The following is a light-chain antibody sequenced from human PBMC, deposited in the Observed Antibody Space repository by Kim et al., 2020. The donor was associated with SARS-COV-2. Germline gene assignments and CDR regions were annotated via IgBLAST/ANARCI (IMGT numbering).Light chain of an antibody. Sequence: VSPEQTATMTCSGERLGDKYASWYQQKPGQSPVLVIYQDTKRPSGIPERFSGFSSGNTATLTISGTQAMDEADYYCQAWDSSTGVVFGGGTQLTVL. CDR3: QAWDSSTGVV. J-gene: IGLJ3*02. CDR2: QDT. V-gene: IGLV3-1*01. CDR1: RLGDKY.